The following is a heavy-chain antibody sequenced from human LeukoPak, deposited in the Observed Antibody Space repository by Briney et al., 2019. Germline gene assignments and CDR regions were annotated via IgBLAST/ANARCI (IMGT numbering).Heavy chain of an antibody. V-gene: IGHV3-30*18. CDR3: AKHRSSSWTWTIDY. D-gene: IGHD6-13*01. CDR1: GFTFSSYG. CDR2: ISYDGSNK. Sequence: PGRSLRLSCAASGFTFSSYGMHWVRQAPGKGLEWVALISYDGSNKYYADSVKGRFTISRDNSKNTLYLQMNSLRVEDTAMYYCAKHRSSSWTWTIDYWGQGTLVTVS. J-gene: IGHJ4*02.